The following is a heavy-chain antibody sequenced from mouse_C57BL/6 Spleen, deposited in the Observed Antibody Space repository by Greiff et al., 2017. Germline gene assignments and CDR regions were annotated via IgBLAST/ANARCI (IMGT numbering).Heavy chain of an antibody. J-gene: IGHJ4*01. CDR3: AREGDSSGYDYYAMDY. CDR2: ISYDGSN. Sequence: EVKLQESGPGLVKPSQSLSLTCSVTGYSITSGYYWNWIRQFPGNKLEWMGYISYDGSNNYNPSLKNRISITRDTSKNQFFLKLNSVTTEDTATYYCAREGDSSGYDYYAMDYWGQGTSVTVSS. CDR1: GYSITSGYY. V-gene: IGHV3-6*01. D-gene: IGHD3-2*02.